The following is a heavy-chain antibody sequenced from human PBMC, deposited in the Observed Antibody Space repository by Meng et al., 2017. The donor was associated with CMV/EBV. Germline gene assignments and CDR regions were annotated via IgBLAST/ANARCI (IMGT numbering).Heavy chain of an antibody. CDR2: INWNGGST. D-gene: IGHD6-6*01. Sequence: GGSLRLSWAASGFTFDDYGMSWVRQAPGKGLEWVSGINWNGGSTGYADSVTGRFTISRDNAKNSLYLQMNSLRAEDTALYYCARGGIAARRGMDVWGQGTTVTVSS. CDR1: GFTFDDYG. V-gene: IGHV3-20*04. CDR3: ARGGIAARRGMDV. J-gene: IGHJ6*02.